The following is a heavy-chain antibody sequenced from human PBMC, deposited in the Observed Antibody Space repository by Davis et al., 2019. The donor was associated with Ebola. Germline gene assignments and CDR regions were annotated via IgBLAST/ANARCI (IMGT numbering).Heavy chain of an antibody. J-gene: IGHJ3*02. D-gene: IGHD3-22*01. CDR1: GGSISSYY. CDR2: INYSGST. V-gene: IGHV4-59*01. Sequence: SETLSLTCTVSGGSISSYYWSWIRQPPGKGLEWIGYINYSGSTNYNPSLKSRVTISVDTSKNQFSLKLSSVTAADTAVYYCARDQYYYDSSGYGRIRAFDIWGQGTMVTVSS. CDR3: ARDQYYYDSSGYGRIRAFDI.